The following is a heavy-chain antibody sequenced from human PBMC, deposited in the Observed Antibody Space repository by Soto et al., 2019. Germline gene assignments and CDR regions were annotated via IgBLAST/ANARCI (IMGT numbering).Heavy chain of an antibody. CDR3: AKSTRCTGGISN. D-gene: IGHD2-8*02. J-gene: IGHJ1*01. CDR2: IKQDGSEK. CDR1: GLIFSTYW. V-gene: IGHV3-7*03. Sequence: PGGSLILSCAASGLIFSTYWMSWVRQTPGKGLEWVANIKQDGSEKYYVDSVKGRFAISRDNSKNTLYLQMDSLRAGDTAVYDCAKSTRCTGGISNGGQGPKVT.